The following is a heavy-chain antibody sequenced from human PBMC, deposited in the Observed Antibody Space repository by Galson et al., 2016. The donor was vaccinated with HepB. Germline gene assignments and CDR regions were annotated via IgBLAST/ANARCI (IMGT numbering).Heavy chain of an antibody. D-gene: IGHD3-10*01. CDR3: VSRFGLDP. Sequence: SLRLSCAASGFTFRTSAMTWVRQAPGKGLEWISVISASGGNTYYADSVKGRFTISRDNSKNTLYLQMNSLRGEDTAMYYCVSRFGLDPWGQGTLVLVSS. CDR2: ISASGGNT. V-gene: IGHV3-23*01. J-gene: IGHJ5*02. CDR1: GFTFRTSA.